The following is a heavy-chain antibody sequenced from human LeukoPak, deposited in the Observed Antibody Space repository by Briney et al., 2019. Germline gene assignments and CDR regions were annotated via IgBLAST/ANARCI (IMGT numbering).Heavy chain of an antibody. CDR1: DGSLSIYN. Sequence: SESLSLTHTVSDGSLSIYNGSCMPPPPRKGVLCGGHIYTTGSTNYNPSLKSRVTMSVDTSKNQFSLKLSSVTAADTAVYYCARGGLPRENWFDPWGQGTLVTVSS. V-gene: IGHV4-4*07. D-gene: IGHD1-26*01. J-gene: IGHJ5*02. CDR2: IYTTGST. CDR3: ARGGLPRENWFDP.